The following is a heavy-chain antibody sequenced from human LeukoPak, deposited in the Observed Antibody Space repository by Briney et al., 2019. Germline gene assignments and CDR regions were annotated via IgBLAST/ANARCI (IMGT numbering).Heavy chain of an antibody. CDR3: ARVTDAMGYDSSGYWSFDY. CDR2: TYYRSKWYN. D-gene: IGHD3-22*01. J-gene: IGHJ4*02. CDR1: GDSVSSNSAA. Sequence: SQTLSLTCAISGDSVSSNSAAWNWIRQSPSRGLEWLGRTYYRSKWYNDYAVSVKSRITINPDTSKNQFSLQLNSVTPEDTAVYYCARVTDAMGYDSSGYWSFDYWGQGTLVTVSS. V-gene: IGHV6-1*01.